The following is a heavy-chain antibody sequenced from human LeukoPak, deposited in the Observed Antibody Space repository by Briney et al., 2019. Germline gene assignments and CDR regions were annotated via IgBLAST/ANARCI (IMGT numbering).Heavy chain of an antibody. CDR3: AREDYYGSGSYDS. CDR1: GFTFSSYG. V-gene: IGHV3-33*01. Sequence: GGSLRLSCAASGFTFSSYGMHWVRQAPGKGLEWVAVIWYDGSNKYYADSVKGRFTISRDNSKNTLYLQMNSLRAEDTAVYYCAREDYYGSGSYDSWGQGTLVTVSS. D-gene: IGHD3-10*01. CDR2: IWYDGSNK. J-gene: IGHJ5*02.